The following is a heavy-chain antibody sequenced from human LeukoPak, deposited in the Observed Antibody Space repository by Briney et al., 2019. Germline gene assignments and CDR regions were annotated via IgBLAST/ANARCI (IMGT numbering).Heavy chain of an antibody. CDR2: INHSGST. J-gene: IGHJ4*02. V-gene: IGHV4-34*01. CDR1: GGSFSGYF. CDR3: ARQVGSSSSCDY. Sequence: SETLSLTCSVYGGSFSGYFWSWIRQPPGKELEWIGEINHSGSTNYNPSLKSRFNISVDTSKNQFSLKLSSVTAADTAVYYCARQVGSSSSCDYWGQGTLVTVSS. D-gene: IGHD6-6*01.